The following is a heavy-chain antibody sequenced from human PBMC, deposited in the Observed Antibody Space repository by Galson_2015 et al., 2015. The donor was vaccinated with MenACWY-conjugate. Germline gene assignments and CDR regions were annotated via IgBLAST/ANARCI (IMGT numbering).Heavy chain of an antibody. J-gene: IGHJ3*01. CDR3: ARAADGAMVLPVDVFDL. D-gene: IGHD3-10*01. V-gene: IGHV3-30*03. CDR2: ISYSGVNE. Sequence: SLRLSCAASRFPFSTYGMHWVRQAPGLGLEWVATISYSGVNEYYADSAKGRFTVSRDNSNNTMYLQMSSLRAEDTAVYFCARAADGAMVLPVDVFDLWGQGTLVTVSS. CDR1: RFPFSTYG.